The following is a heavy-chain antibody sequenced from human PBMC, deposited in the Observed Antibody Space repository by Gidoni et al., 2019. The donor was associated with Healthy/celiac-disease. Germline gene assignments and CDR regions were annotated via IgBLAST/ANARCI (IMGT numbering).Heavy chain of an antibody. D-gene: IGHD6-19*01. CDR2: IGGSGGST. CDR3: AKTGAGAVAAMGAFDI. CDR1: GFTFSSYA. Sequence: EVQLLESGGGLVQPGGSLRLSCAASGFTFSSYAMSWVRQAPGKGLEWVSAIGGSGGSTYYADSVKGRFTISRDNSKNTLYLQMNSLRAEDTAVYYCAKTGAGAVAAMGAFDIWGQGTMVTVSS. V-gene: IGHV3-23*01. J-gene: IGHJ3*02.